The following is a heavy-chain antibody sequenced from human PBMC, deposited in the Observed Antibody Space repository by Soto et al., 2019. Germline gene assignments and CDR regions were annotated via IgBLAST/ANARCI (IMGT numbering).Heavy chain of an antibody. J-gene: IGHJ5*02. CDR3: ARRVTVFGLVSRFWFDP. Sequence: SETLSLTCTVSGGSISSGDYSWSWVRQSPGKGLEWIGHIYNSGITYYNPSLKSRVVISIDTSRNQFSLRLNSLTAADRAVYFCARRVTVFGLVSRFWFDPWGQGTVVTVSS. CDR2: IYNSGIT. V-gene: IGHV4-30-4*01. CDR1: GGSISSGDYS. D-gene: IGHD3-3*01.